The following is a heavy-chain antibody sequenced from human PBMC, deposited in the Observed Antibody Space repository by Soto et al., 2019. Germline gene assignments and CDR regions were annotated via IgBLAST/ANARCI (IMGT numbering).Heavy chain of an antibody. J-gene: IGHJ4*02. CDR2: IIPSGGRT. Sequence: QVQLVLSGAEVKQPGASVKVSCKASGYSFTNYHLHWVRQAPGQGLEWMGMIIPSGGRTTDAQKLPGRVTMTRDTSTSTVYLELTSLKSEDPAVYHCARVREGDTRDFDYWGPGTLVTVSS. CDR1: GYSFTNYH. CDR3: ARVREGDTRDFDY. V-gene: IGHV1-46*01. D-gene: IGHD3-3*01.